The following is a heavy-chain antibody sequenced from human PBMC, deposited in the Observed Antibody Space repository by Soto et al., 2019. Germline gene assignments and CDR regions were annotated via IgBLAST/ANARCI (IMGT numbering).Heavy chain of an antibody. V-gene: IGHV3-23*01. J-gene: IGHJ4*02. CDR3: AKARGFTPPYYFDH. D-gene: IGHD3-22*01. Sequence: EVQLLESGGGLAQPGGSLRLSCVASEFTFSWFAMTWVRQAPGKGLERVSNIFGPGGSNYADSVKGRFTISRDNSANTLYLQMNSLRAEDTAVYYCAKARGFTPPYYFDHWGPGILVTVSS. CDR2: IFGPGGS. CDR1: EFTFSWFA.